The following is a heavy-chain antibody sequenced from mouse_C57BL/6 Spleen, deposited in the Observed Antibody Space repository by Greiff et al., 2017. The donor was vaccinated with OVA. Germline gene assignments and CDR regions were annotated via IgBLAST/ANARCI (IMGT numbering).Heavy chain of an antibody. V-gene: IGHV1-64*01. CDR3: ALLQEDAMDY. D-gene: IGHD1-1*01. Sequence: QVQLQQPGAELVKPGASVKLSCKASGYTFTSYWMHWVKQRPGQGLEWIGIINPNSGNTNYNQKFKDKATLTADKSSSTAYMQLSSLTYEDSAVYYCALLQEDAMDYWGQGTSVTVSS. CDR2: INPNSGNT. J-gene: IGHJ4*01. CDR1: GYTFTSYW.